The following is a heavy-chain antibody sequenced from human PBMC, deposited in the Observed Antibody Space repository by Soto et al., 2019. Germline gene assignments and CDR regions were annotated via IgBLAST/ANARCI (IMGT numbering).Heavy chain of an antibody. CDR3: ERGDDGSVFDY. CDR2: IYYSGST. V-gene: IGHV4-59*01. J-gene: IGHJ4*02. CDR1: GGSISSYY. D-gene: IGHD2-2*03. Sequence: SETLSLTCTVSGGSISSYYWSWIRQPPGKGLEWIGYIYYSGSTNYNPSLKSRVTISVDTSKNQFSLKLSSVTAEDTAVSYCERGDDGSVFDYWGQGTMVTVSA.